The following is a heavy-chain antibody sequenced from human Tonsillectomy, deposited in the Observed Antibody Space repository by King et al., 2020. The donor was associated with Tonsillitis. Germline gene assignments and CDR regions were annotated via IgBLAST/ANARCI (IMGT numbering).Heavy chain of an antibody. Sequence: VQLVESGGGVVQPGRSLRLSCAASGFTLSIYVMHWVRQAPGKGLEWVAVISYDGSNKYYADSVKGRFTISRDKSKNTLYLQMNSLRAEDTAVYYCAREDLEGYPDAFYIWGQGTMVTVSS. CDR3: AREDLEGYPDAFYI. D-gene: IGHD1-1*01. J-gene: IGHJ3*02. V-gene: IGHV3-33*05. CDR1: GFTLSIYV. CDR2: ISYDGSNK.